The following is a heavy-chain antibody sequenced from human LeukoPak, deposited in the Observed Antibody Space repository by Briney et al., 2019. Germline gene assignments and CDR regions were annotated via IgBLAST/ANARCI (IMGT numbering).Heavy chain of an antibody. Sequence: ASVKVSCKATGYTFTSYGTSWVRQAPGQGLEWMGWMDPNSGVTHYAQKFQGRVTMTRDTSISTAYMELTRLTSDDTAVFCCARAVNWGYDYWGQGTLVTVSS. CDR3: ARAVNWGYDY. CDR1: GYTFTSYG. V-gene: IGHV1-2*02. J-gene: IGHJ4*02. D-gene: IGHD7-27*01. CDR2: MDPNSGVT.